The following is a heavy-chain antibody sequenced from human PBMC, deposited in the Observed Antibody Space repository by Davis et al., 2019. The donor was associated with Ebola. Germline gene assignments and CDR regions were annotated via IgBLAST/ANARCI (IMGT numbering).Heavy chain of an antibody. V-gene: IGHV3-30*18. Sequence: PGGSLRLSCAASGFTLSNYGMHWVRQAPGKGLEWLAVISFDGTITKYADSVKGRLTISRDNSNNTLFLHMSRLRAEDTAMYYCAKDERFLENFLPYYMDIWGEGTLVTVSS. J-gene: IGHJ3*02. CDR1: GFTLSNYG. CDR3: AKDERFLENFLPYYMDI. D-gene: IGHD3-3*01. CDR2: ISFDGTIT.